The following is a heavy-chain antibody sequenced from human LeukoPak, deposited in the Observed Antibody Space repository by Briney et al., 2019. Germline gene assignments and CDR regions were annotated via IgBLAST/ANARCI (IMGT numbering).Heavy chain of an antibody. CDR2: IKSKTDGGTA. CDR3: TTGRWGARRDWYFDL. V-gene: IGHV3-15*01. CDR1: GFTFSNAW. D-gene: IGHD1-26*01. Sequence: PGGSLRLSCAASGFTFSNAWMSWVRQAPGKGLEWVGRIKSKTDGGTADYAAPVKGRFTVSRDDSKNTLYLQMNSLKTEDTAVYYCTTGRWGARRDWYFDLWGRGTQVTVSS. J-gene: IGHJ2*01.